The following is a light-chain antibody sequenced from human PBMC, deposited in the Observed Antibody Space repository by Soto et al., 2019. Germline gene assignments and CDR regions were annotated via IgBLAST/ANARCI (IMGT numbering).Light chain of an antibody. J-gene: IGKJ1*01. CDR1: QSVSSSS. V-gene: IGKV3-20*01. CDR2: GAS. Sequence: NVLTQSPGTLSLSPGERATLSCRASQSVSSSSLAWYQQKPGQAPRLLIYGASSRASGIPDRFSGSESGTDLTLTISRLEPEDFAVYFCQHYGSSPTFGQGTKVESK. CDR3: QHYGSSPT.